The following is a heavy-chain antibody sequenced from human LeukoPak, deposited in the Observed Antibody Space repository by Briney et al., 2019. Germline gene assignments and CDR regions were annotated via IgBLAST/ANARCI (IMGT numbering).Heavy chain of an antibody. V-gene: IGHV4-38-2*02. CDR2: IFHSGTT. CDR1: GYSISSGYY. Sequence: SETLSLTCTVSGYSISSGYYWGWIRQPPGKGLEWIGNIFHSGTTYYNPSLKSRVTISVDTSKNQFSLKVTSVTAADTAEYYCARIAAAGSADYWGQGTLVTVSS. CDR3: ARIAAAGSADY. D-gene: IGHD6-13*01. J-gene: IGHJ4*02.